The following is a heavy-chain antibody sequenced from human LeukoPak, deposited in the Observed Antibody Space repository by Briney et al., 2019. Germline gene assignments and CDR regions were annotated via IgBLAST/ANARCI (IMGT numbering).Heavy chain of an antibody. V-gene: IGHV3-48*02. Sequence: GESLRLSCAASGFTFSDYSMNWVRQAPGKGLEWVSYIDGSGDTIYYADSVKGRFTISRDNAKNSLDLQMNSLRDEDTAVYYCSRRFDRWGQGTLVTASS. CDR2: IDGSGDTI. CDR3: SRRFDR. CDR1: GFTFSDYS. J-gene: IGHJ4*02.